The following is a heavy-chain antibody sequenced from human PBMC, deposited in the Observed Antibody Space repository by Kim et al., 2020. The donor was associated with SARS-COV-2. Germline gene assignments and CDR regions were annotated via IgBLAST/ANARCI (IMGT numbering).Heavy chain of an antibody. CDR1: GGSISSGSYY. Sequence: SETLSLTCTVSGGSISSGSYYWSWIRQPAGKGLEWIGRIYTSGSTNYNPSLKSRVTISVDTSKNQFSLKLNSVTAADTAVYYCARGGPAFAARPSYYGMDVWGQGTTVTVSS. CDR2: IYTSGST. CDR3: ARGGPAFAARPSYYGMDV. J-gene: IGHJ6*02. D-gene: IGHD6-6*01. V-gene: IGHV4-61*02.